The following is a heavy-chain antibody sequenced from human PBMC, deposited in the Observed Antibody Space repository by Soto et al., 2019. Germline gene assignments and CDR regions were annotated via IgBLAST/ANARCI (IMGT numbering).Heavy chain of an antibody. D-gene: IGHD5-12*01. Sequence: SETLSLTCTVSGASVSRDSYYWGWVRQPPGKGLEWIGSIYYTGTTYYTQSLKSRVTISIDPSRNQFSLNLRSVTASDTAVYYFARPVSVYDRPYSARFDFWGQGILVTVSS. CDR2: IYYTGTT. CDR3: ARPVSVYDRPYSARFDF. CDR1: GASVSRDSYY. J-gene: IGHJ4*02. V-gene: IGHV4-39*01.